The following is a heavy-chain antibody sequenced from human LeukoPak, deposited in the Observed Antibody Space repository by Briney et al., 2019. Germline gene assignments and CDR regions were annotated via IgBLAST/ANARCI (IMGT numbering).Heavy chain of an antibody. D-gene: IGHD3-16*02. CDR2: ISGSGGST. CDR1: GFTFNSYA. CDR3: SKGVWGSYRYREYFDY. Sequence: GGSLRLSCAASGFTFNSYAMSWVRQAPGKGLEWVSAISGSGGSTYYADSLKGRFTISRDNSKNTLYLQMNSLIAEDTAVYYLSKGVWGSYRYREYFDYWGQGTLVTVSS. J-gene: IGHJ4*02. V-gene: IGHV3-23*01.